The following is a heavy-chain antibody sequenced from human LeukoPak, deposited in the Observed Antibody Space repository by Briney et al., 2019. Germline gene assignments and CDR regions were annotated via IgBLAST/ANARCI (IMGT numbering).Heavy chain of an antibody. CDR1: GFTFSSYA. J-gene: IGHJ3*01. V-gene: IGHV3-30*02. CDR2: IWFDGGNK. CDR3: AKPYDTTGLFYAFDA. D-gene: IGHD2-8*02. Sequence: PGGSLRLSCAASGFTFSSYAMNWVRQAPGKGLEWVSVIWFDGGNKYYADSVKGRFTISRDNSKNTLYLQLNSLRAEDTAVYYCAKPYDTTGLFYAFDAWGRGTVVTVSS.